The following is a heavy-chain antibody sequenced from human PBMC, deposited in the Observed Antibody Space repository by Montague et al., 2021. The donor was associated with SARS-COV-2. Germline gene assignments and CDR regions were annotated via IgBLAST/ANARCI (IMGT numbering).Heavy chain of an antibody. D-gene: IGHD4-23*01. CDR3: VRDHPYGGPRGAYDL. V-gene: IGHV4-59*01. CDR1: GGSITGYC. Sequence: SETLSLTCTVSGGSITGYCWSWLRRSPGKGLEWIAYIYDGGAVNYNPSLGSRVTISTDTSKNQLSLKVNSVTAADTAVYYCVRDHPYGGPRGAYDLWGQGTVVTVSS. J-gene: IGHJ3*01. CDR2: IYDGGAV.